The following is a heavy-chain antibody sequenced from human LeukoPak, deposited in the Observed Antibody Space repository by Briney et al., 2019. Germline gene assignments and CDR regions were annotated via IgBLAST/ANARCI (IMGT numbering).Heavy chain of an antibody. D-gene: IGHD3-3*01. CDR3: ASLVTIFGVADNFDY. CDR1: GYTFTGYY. CDR2: INPNSGGT. Sequence: ASVKVSCKASGYTFTGYYMHWVRQAPGQGLEWMGWINPNSGGTNYAQKFQGRVTMTRDTSISTAYMELSRLRSDDTAVYCCASLVTIFGVADNFDYWGQGTLVTVSS. V-gene: IGHV1-2*02. J-gene: IGHJ4*02.